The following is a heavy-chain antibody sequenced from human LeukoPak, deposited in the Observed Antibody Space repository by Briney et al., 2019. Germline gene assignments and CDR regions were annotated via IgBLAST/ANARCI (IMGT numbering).Heavy chain of an antibody. J-gene: IGHJ6*02. V-gene: IGHV3-43*01. Sequence: GGSLRLSCAASGFTFDDYTMHWVRQAPGKGLEWVSVISWDGGSTYYADSVKGRFTISRDNSKNSLYLQMNSLRTEDTALYYCAKDMGAVAYYYGMDVRGQGTTVTVSS. CDR1: GFTFDDYT. CDR3: AKDMGAVAYYYGMDV. D-gene: IGHD6-19*01. CDR2: ISWDGGST.